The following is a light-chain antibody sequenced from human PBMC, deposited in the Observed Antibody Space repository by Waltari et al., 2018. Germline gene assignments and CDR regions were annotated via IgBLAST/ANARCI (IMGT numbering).Light chain of an antibody. CDR2: EAS. CDR3: QQRSNWPQLT. J-gene: IGKJ4*01. V-gene: IGKV3-11*01. CDR1: QSVSTY. Sequence: EIVLTQSPATLSLSPGERATLSCRASQSVSTYLAWYQQKPGQAPRLLIYEASNRATGIPARLSGSGSGTDFTLTINSLEPEDFGVYYCQQRSNWPQLTFGGGTKVEIK.